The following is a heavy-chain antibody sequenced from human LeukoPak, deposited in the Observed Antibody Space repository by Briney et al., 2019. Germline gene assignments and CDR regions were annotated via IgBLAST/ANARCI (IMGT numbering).Heavy chain of an antibody. D-gene: IGHD1-26*01. CDR3: ASSGSYRFDY. CDR1: GFTFSSYS. J-gene: IGHJ4*02. V-gene: IGHV3-48*02. CDR2: ITASGTAM. Sequence: GGSLRLSCAASGFTFSSYSMNWVRQAPGKGLECVSHITASGTAMFYADSVKGRFTISRDNAKNSLYLQMNSLRDEDTAVYYCASSGSYRFDYGGQGTLVTVSS.